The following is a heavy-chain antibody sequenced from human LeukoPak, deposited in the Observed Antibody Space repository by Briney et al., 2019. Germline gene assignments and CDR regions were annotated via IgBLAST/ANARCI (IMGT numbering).Heavy chain of an antibody. D-gene: IGHD6-19*01. J-gene: IGHJ4*02. CDR3: ARSAGLIYYFDY. V-gene: IGHV4-34*01. CDR1: GVSFSGYY. CDR2: INHSGST. Sequence: KPSETLSLTCAVYGVSFSGYYWSWIRQPPGKGLEWIGEINHSGSTNYNPSLKSRVTISVDTSKNQFSLKLSSVTAADTAVYYCARSAGLIYYFDYWGQGTLVTVSS.